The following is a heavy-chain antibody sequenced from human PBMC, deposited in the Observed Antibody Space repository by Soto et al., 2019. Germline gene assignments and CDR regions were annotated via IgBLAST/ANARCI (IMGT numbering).Heavy chain of an antibody. CDR2: RIPIVSTT. CDR1: GGTFSSYG. V-gene: IGHV1-69*13. J-gene: IGHJ1*01. Sequence: GASVKVSCKPSGGTFSSYGFDWVRQAPGQALEWMGGRIPIVSTTHYAQKFQVIVTITADDSTTTAYPELSSLRSDDTAIYSCARAPPPITGYALANHFDFWGQGNRVTVSS. CDR3: ARAPPPITGYALANHFDF. D-gene: IGHD3-9*01.